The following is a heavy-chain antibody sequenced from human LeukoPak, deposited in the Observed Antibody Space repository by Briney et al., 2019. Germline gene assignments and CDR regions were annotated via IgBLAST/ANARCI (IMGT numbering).Heavy chain of an antibody. D-gene: IGHD2/OR15-2a*01. V-gene: IGHV3-7*01. J-gene: IGHJ4*02. CDR1: GFTFSSYS. CDR3: ARGGTTFEK. CDR2: IKQDGSEK. Sequence: PGGSLRLSCAASGFTFSSYSMNWVRQAPGKGLEWVANIKQDGSEKYYVDSVKGRFTISRDNAKNSLYLQMNSLRADDTAVYYCARGGTTFEKWGQGTLVTVSS.